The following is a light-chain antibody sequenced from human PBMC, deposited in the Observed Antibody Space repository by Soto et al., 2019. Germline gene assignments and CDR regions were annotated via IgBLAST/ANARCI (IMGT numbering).Light chain of an antibody. V-gene: IGLV2-14*01. Sequence: QSALTQPPSASGSPGQSVTISCTGTSSDVGGYDYVSWYQQHPGKAPTLMIYEVSKRPLGVSNRFSGSKSGNTASLTISGLQAEDEADDYCTSYTRSSPIDVFGTGTKLTVL. CDR2: EVS. CDR3: TSYTRSSPIDV. J-gene: IGLJ1*01. CDR1: SSDVGGYDY.